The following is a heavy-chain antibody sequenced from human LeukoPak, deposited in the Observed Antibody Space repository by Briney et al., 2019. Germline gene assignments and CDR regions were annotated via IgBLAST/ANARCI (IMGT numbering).Heavy chain of an antibody. Sequence: PSETLSLTCTVSGGSISSGDYYWSWIRQPPGKGLEWIGYIYYSGSTYYNPSLKSRVTISVDTSKNQFSLKLSSVTAADTAVYYCARGPTASNYGSYYFDYWGQGTLVTVSS. CDR2: IYYSGST. CDR3: ARGPTASNYGSYYFDY. D-gene: IGHD4-11*01. J-gene: IGHJ4*02. CDR1: GGSISSGDYY. V-gene: IGHV4-30-4*01.